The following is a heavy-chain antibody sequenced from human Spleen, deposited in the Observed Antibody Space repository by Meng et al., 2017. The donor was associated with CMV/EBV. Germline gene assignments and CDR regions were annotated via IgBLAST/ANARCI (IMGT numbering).Heavy chain of an antibody. V-gene: IGHV3-19*01. CDR2: VSWNGSRT. D-gene: IGHD3-3*01. Sequence: GESLKISCAASGFTFSNSDMNWVRQAPGKGLEWVSGVSWNGSRTHYADSVKGRFIISRDNSRNFLYQQMNSLRPEDMAVYYCVRSRRFDGLRFLEWLRWTFYWGQGTLVTVSS. CDR1: GFTFSNSD. CDR3: VRSRRFDGLRFLEWLRWTFY. J-gene: IGHJ4*02.